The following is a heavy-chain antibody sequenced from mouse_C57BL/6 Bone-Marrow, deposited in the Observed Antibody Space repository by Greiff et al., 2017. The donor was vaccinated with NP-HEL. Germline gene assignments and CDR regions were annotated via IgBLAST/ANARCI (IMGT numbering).Heavy chain of an antibody. D-gene: IGHD2-4*01. Sequence: EVHLVESGGGLVQPGGSLSLSCAASGFTFTDYYMNWVRQSPGKALEWLGFIRNKANGYTTEYSASVKGRFTISRDNSQSILYLQMNALRAEDSATYYCARSIYYDYADDPFYAMDYWGQGTSVTVSS. V-gene: IGHV7-3*01. CDR1: GFTFTDYY. CDR3: ARSIYYDYADDPFYAMDY. CDR2: IRNKANGYTT. J-gene: IGHJ4*01.